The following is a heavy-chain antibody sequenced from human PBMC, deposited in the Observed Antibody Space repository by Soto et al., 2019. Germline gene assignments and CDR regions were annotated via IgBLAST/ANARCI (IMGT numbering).Heavy chain of an antibody. J-gene: IGHJ5*01. CDR3: ATEMFPQTVPIRSSPWGDS. V-gene: IGHV3-30*03. Sequence: QVQLVESGGGVVQPGRSLRLSCAASGFTLSTFGIHWVRQAPGKGLEWVALVSYDESHVYYADSVKGRFAISRDISKNTVYLQMDSLRSEDTAIYYCATEMFPQTVPIRSSPWGDSWGQGTLVTVSS. D-gene: IGHD6-6*01. CDR1: GFTLSTFG. CDR2: VSYDESHV.